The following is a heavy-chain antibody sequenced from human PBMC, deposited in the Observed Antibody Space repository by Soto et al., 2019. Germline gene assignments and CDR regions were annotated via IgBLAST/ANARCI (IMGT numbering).Heavy chain of an antibody. CDR3: ARDRHNLNDGTLDY. CDR1: GYTFTSYG. D-gene: IGHD1-1*01. J-gene: IGHJ4*02. Sequence: QVHLVQSGAEVKKPGASVKVSCKASGYTFTSYGISWVRPAPGQGLEWMGWISAYNGNTNYAQKLQVRVTMTTDTSTSTAYMERRSLRADDTAVYYWARDRHNLNDGTLDYWGQGTLVTVSS. V-gene: IGHV1-18*04. CDR2: ISAYNGNT.